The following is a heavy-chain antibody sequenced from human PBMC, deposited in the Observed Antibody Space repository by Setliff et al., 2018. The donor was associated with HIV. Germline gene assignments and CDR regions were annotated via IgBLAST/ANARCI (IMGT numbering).Heavy chain of an antibody. CDR1: GFTFGDYA. CDR2: ISSSGSYI. J-gene: IGHJ4*02. V-gene: IGHV3-21*01. Sequence: AGGSLRLSCTTSGFTFGDYAMSWVRQAPGKGLEWVASISSSGSYIHFADSVKGRFTISRDNAKNSQYLLMSDLRAEDTAVYYCAAVFTGEPGRSLDYWGQGTPVTVSS. D-gene: IGHD1-26*01. CDR3: AAVFTGEPGRSLDY.